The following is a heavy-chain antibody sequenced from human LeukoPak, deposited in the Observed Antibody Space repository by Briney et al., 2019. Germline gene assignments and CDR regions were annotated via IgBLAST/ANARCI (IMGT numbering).Heavy chain of an antibody. CDR1: GGTFSRFT. J-gene: IGHJ3*02. CDR3: ARGAILYYYDSSGYFGVPGAFDI. D-gene: IGHD3-22*01. V-gene: IGHV1-69*13. CDR2: ITPIFGTA. Sequence: GASVKVSCKASGGTFSRFTISWVRQAPGQGFEWMGRITPIFGTANFAQKFQGRVSITADESTSTAFMELSSLRSEDAAVYYCARGAILYYYDSSGYFGVPGAFDIWGQGTMVTVSS.